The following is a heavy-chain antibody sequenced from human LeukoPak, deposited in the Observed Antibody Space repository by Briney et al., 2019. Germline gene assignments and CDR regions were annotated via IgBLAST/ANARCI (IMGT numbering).Heavy chain of an antibody. CDR2: IYYGGNT. Sequence: SETLSLTCTVSGGSISPYFWGWIRQPPGKGLEWIGNIYYGGNTNYNPSLKSRVTISVDTSKSQFSVRLNSVTAADTAIYYCARISGPGDHGDFDYWGQGTQVTVSS. CDR1: GGSISPYF. J-gene: IGHJ4*02. CDR3: ARISGPGDHGDFDY. D-gene: IGHD2-21*01. V-gene: IGHV4-59*01.